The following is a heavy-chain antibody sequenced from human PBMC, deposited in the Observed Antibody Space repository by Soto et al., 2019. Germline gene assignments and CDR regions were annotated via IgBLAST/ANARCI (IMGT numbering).Heavy chain of an antibody. D-gene: IGHD6-6*01. Sequence: LRLSCAASGFTFSSYGMHWVRQAPGKGLEWVAVIWYDGSNKYYADSVKGRFTISRDNSKNTLYLQMNSLRAEDTAVYYCARGQKGYSSSSVAFDIWGQGTMVTVSS. J-gene: IGHJ3*02. CDR1: GFTFSSYG. CDR3: ARGQKGYSSSSVAFDI. CDR2: IWYDGSNK. V-gene: IGHV3-33*01.